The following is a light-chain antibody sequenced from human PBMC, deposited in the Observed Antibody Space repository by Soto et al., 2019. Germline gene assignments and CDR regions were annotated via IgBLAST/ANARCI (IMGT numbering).Light chain of an antibody. CDR3: QQRSNWPPLT. Sequence: DRVMTQSPATLSVSPGDRATLSCRASQTISSNLAWYQQKPGQAPRLLIHSASTRATGIPARFSGSGSGTEFTLTISSLQSEDFAVYYCQQRSNWPPLTFGGGTKVEIK. V-gene: IGKV3-15*01. CDR2: SAS. J-gene: IGKJ4*01. CDR1: QTISSN.